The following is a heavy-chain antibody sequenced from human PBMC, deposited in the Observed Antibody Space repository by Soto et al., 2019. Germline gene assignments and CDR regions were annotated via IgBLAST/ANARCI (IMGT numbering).Heavy chain of an antibody. CDR3: ARDRSNSPDYFDY. J-gene: IGHJ4*02. CDR1: GGSINSDAYY. V-gene: IGHV4-30-4*01. CDR2: IYYSGRT. D-gene: IGHD6-6*01. Sequence: KPSETLSLTCTVSGGSINSDAYYWSWIRQPPGKGLEWIGHIYYSGRTYYNPSLESRLTISLDTSKNQFSLRLRSVNASDTAVYYCARDRSNSPDYFDYWGQGTLVTVSS.